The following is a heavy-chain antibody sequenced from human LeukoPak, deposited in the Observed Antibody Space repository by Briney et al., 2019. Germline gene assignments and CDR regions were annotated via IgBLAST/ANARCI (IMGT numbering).Heavy chain of an antibody. Sequence: GGSLRLSCAASGFTFSSYWMSWVRQAPGKGLEWVANIKQDGSEKYYVDSVKGRFTISRDNAKNSLYLQMNSLRAEDTAVYYCARVGYSSSWSLDYWGQGTLVTVSS. V-gene: IGHV3-7*01. J-gene: IGHJ4*02. CDR1: GFTFSSYW. D-gene: IGHD6-13*01. CDR2: IKQDGSEK. CDR3: ARVGYSSSWSLDY.